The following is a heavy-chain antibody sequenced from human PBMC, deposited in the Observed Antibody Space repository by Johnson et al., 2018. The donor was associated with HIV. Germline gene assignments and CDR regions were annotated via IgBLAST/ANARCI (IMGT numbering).Heavy chain of an antibody. D-gene: IGHD1-26*01. CDR3: ARASAATKGNAFDL. V-gene: IGHV3-30*19. CDR2: ISYDGSNK. J-gene: IGHJ3*01. CDR1: GFTFSNFG. Sequence: QVQLVESGGGVVQPGRSLRLSCAASGFTFSNFGMHWVRQAPGKGLEWVAVISYDGSNKFYADSVKGRFTISSDNAKNSLYLQMNSLRAEDTALYYCARASAATKGNAFDLWGQGTMVTVSS.